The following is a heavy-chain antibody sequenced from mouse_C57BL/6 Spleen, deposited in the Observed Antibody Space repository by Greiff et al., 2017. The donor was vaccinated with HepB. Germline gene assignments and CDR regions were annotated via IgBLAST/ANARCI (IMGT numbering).Heavy chain of an antibody. D-gene: IGHD2-4*01. CDR1: GFTFSDYG. CDR2: ISNLAYSI. CDR3: ASAYDYATSFAY. J-gene: IGHJ3*01. V-gene: IGHV5-15*01. Sequence: EVQRVESGGGLVQPGGSLKLSCAASGFTFSDYGMAWVRQAPRKGPEWVAFISNLAYSIYYADTVTGRFTISRENAKNTLYLEMSSLRSEDTAMYYCASAYDYATSFAYWGQGTLVTVSA.